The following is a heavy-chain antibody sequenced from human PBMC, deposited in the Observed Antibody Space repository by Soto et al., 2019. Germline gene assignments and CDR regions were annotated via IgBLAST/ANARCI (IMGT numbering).Heavy chain of an antibody. CDR1: GFTFNNYA. CDR2: ISSSGGST. Sequence: EVQLLESGGGLVQPGGSLRLSCAASGFTFNNYAMSWVRQAPGKGREWVSTISSSGGSTYYADSVKGRFTISRANSKNTLYLQLNSLRAEDTAVYYCAKERGDGYGMDVWGPGTTVTVSS. D-gene: IGHD3-16*01. V-gene: IGHV3-23*01. J-gene: IGHJ6*02. CDR3: AKERGDGYGMDV.